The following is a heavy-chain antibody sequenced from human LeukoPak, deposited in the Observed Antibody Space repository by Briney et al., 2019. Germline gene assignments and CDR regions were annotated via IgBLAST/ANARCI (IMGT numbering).Heavy chain of an antibody. Sequence: SETLSLTCTASGGSISSYYWSWIRQPPGKGLEWIGYIYYSGSTNYNPSLKSRVTISVDTSKNQFSLKLSSVTAADTAVYYCARDGPSSSATGWFDPWGQGTLVTVSS. CDR1: GGSISSYY. CDR2: IYYSGST. D-gene: IGHD6-6*01. J-gene: IGHJ5*02. CDR3: ARDGPSSSATGWFDP. V-gene: IGHV4-59*01.